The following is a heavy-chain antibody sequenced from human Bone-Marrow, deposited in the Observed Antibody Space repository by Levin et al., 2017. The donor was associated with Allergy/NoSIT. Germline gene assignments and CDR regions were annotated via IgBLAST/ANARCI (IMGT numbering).Heavy chain of an antibody. CDR1: GGTFSSDT. Sequence: SVKVSCKASGGTFSSDTLSWVRQAPGQGLEWMGRIIPFLGVPNYAQKFQGRVTITADKSTSTAYMEVSGLRSEDTAVYYCARGPRVYGDYGERSDYWGQGTLVTVSS. J-gene: IGHJ4*02. V-gene: IGHV1-69*02. CDR3: ARGPRVYGDYGERSDY. CDR2: IIPFLGVP. D-gene: IGHD4-17*01.